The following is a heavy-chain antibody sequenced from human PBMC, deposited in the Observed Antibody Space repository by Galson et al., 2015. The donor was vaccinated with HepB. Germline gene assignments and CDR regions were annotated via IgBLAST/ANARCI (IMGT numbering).Heavy chain of an antibody. CDR1: GFTFSNAW. D-gene: IGHD2-21*02. J-gene: IGHJ6*02. Sequence: SLRLSCAASGFTFSNAWMSWVRQAPGKGLEWVGRIKSKTDGGTTDYAAPVKGRFAISRDDSKNTLYLQMNSLKTEDTAVYYCTTGSHCGGDCPYYYYYYGMDVWGQGTTVTVSS. CDR2: IKSKTDGGTT. CDR3: TTGSHCGGDCPYYYYYYGMDV. V-gene: IGHV3-15*01.